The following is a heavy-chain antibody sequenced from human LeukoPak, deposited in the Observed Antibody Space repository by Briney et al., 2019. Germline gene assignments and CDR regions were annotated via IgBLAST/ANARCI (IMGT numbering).Heavy chain of an antibody. D-gene: IGHD1-14*01. Sequence: SETLSLTCAVSGGSISSFYWSWIRQPPGKGLEWIAYMSYSGSTNYNPSLKSRVTISLDTSKNQFSLKLTSVTAADTAVYYCAGRRDYWGQGTLVTVSS. V-gene: IGHV4-59*01. CDR2: MSYSGST. CDR3: AGRRDY. J-gene: IGHJ4*02. CDR1: GGSISSFY.